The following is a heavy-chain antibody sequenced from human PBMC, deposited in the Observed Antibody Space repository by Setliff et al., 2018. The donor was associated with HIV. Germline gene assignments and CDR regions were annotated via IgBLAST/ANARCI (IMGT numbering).Heavy chain of an antibody. CDR2: ISYDGSNK. CDR1: GFSFSSYA. V-gene: IGHV3-30*04. J-gene: IGHJ6*03. Sequence: LRLSCAASGFSFSSYAMHWVRQAPGKGLEWVAVISYDGSNKYYAESLKGRFTISRDNSKNTLYLQMNSLRVEDTAVYYCARGDFGDYVRDLYYYMDVWGKGTMVTVSS. CDR3: ARGDFGDYVRDLYYYMDV. D-gene: IGHD4-17*01.